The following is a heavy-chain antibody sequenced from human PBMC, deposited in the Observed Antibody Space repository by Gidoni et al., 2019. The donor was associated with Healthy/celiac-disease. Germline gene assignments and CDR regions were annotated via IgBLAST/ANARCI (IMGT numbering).Heavy chain of an antibody. V-gene: IGHV4-59*01. J-gene: IGHJ5*02. CDR1: GGSISSYY. CDR2: IYHSGST. D-gene: IGHD4-17*01. CDR3: AREEIRWPYNWFDP. Sequence: QVQLQESGPGLAKPSETLSLTCTVSGGSISSYYWSWIRQPPGKGLEWIGYIYHSGSTNYNPSLKSRVTISVDTSKNQFSLKLSSVTAADTAVYYCAREEIRWPYNWFDPWGQGTLVTVSS.